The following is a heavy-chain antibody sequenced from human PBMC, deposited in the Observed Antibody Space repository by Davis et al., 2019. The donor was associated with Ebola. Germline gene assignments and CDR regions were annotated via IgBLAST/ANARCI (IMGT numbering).Heavy chain of an antibody. Sequence: GESLKISCAASGFTFSSYAMSWVRQAPGKGLEWVSAISGSGGSTYYADSVKGRFTISGDNSKNTLYLQMNSLRAEDTAVYYCARDSVVVVTTYYFDYWGQGTLVTVSS. CDR1: GFTFSSYA. V-gene: IGHV3-23*01. J-gene: IGHJ4*02. CDR2: ISGSGGST. D-gene: IGHD3-22*01. CDR3: ARDSVVVVTTYYFDY.